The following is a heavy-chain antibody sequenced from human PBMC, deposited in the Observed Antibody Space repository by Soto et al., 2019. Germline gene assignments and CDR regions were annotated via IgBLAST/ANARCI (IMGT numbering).Heavy chain of an antibody. V-gene: IGHV1-69*13. CDR1: GGTFSSYA. D-gene: IGHD2-15*01. J-gene: IGHJ3*02. CDR3: AIPLRYCSGGSCPWVAFDI. Sequence: GASVKVSCKASGGTFSSYAISWVRQAPGQGLEWMGGIIPIFGTANYAQKFQGRVTITADESTSTAYMELSSLRSEDTAVYYCAIPLRYCSGGSCPWVAFDIWGQGTMVTVSS. CDR2: IIPIFGTA.